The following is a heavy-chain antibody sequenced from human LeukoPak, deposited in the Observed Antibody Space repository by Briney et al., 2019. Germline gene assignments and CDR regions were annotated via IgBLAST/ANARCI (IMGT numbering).Heavy chain of an antibody. CDR2: IIPIFGTA. D-gene: IGHD3-16*01. Sequence: ASVKVSCKASGGTFSSYAISWVRQAPGQGLEWMGGIIPIFGTANYAQKFQGRVTITADESTSTAYMELSSLRSEDTAVYYCARDEVRGGASAYYFDYWGQGTLVTVSS. J-gene: IGHJ4*02. CDR3: ARDEVRGGASAYYFDY. V-gene: IGHV1-69*13. CDR1: GGTFSSYA.